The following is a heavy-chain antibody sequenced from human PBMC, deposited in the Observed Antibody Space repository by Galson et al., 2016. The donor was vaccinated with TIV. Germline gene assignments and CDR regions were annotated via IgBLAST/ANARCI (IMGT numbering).Heavy chain of an antibody. Sequence: SLRLSCAASGFTFTSYSINWVRQTPGKGLEWVSYITSSSSTIYYAESVRGRFTISRDNAMNSLFLQMNSLRVEDTAVYYCPRASFRGFDHWGHGTLVAVSS. CDR2: ITSSSSTI. V-gene: IGHV3-48*04. J-gene: IGHJ4*01. CDR1: GFTFTSYS. D-gene: IGHD2/OR15-2a*01. CDR3: PRASFRGFDH.